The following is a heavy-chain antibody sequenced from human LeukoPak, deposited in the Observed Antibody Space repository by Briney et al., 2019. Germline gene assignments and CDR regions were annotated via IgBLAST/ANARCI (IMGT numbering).Heavy chain of an antibody. J-gene: IGHJ4*02. CDR2: IKSKSDGGTT. V-gene: IGHV3-15*01. CDR1: GFTFSDAW. D-gene: IGHD3-22*01. CDR3: TTDWYYYDSSGYYPIF. Sequence: GGSLGLSCAASGFTFSDAWMSWVRQAPGKGLEWVGRIKSKSDGGTTDCAAPVKGRFTISRDDSKNTLYLQMNSLKTEDTAVYYCTTDWYYYDSSGYYPIFWGQGTLVTVSS.